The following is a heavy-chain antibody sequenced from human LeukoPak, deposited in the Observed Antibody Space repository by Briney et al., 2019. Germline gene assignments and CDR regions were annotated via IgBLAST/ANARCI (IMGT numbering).Heavy chain of an antibody. CDR1: GFTFSSYA. CDR2: ISGSGGST. V-gene: IGHV3-23*01. Sequence: PGGSLRLSCAASGFTFSSYAMTGVHQAPGKGLEWVSAISGSGGSTYYADSVKGRFTISRDNSKNTLYLQINSLRAEDTAVYYCAKVMQQLVFRWFDPWGQGTLVTVSS. CDR3: AKVMQQLVFRWFDP. D-gene: IGHD6-13*01. J-gene: IGHJ5*02.